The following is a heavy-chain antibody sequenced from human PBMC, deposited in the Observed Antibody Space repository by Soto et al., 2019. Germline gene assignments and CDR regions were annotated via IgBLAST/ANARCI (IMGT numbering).Heavy chain of an antibody. Sequence: ASVKVSCKASGYTFTSYYMHWVRHAPGQGLEWMGIINPSGGSTSYAQKFQGRVTMTRDTSTSTVYMELSSLRSEDTAVYYCARDNVPAAKNYYYYYMDVWGKGTTVTVSS. J-gene: IGHJ6*03. D-gene: IGHD2-2*01. V-gene: IGHV1-46*03. CDR2: INPSGGST. CDR1: GYTFTSYY. CDR3: ARDNVPAAKNYYYYYMDV.